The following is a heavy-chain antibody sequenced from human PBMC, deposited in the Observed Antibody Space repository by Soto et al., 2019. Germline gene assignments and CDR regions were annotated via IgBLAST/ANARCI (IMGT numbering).Heavy chain of an antibody. CDR1: GFTFSSYG. V-gene: IGHV3-30*18. CDR2: ISYDGSNK. Sequence: QVQLVESGGGVVQPGRSLRLSCAASGFTFSSYGMHWVRQAPGKGLEWVAVISYDGSNKYYADSVKGRFTISRDNSKNTLYLQMNSLRAEDTAVYYCAKAGRWELLWWGEPRPDYFDYWGQGTLVTVSS. D-gene: IGHD1-26*01. CDR3: AKAGRWELLWWGEPRPDYFDY. J-gene: IGHJ4*02.